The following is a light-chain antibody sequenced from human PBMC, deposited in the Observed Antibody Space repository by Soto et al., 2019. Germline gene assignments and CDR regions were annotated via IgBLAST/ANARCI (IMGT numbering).Light chain of an antibody. J-gene: IGLJ3*02. CDR1: SSDVGGYNY. CDR3: SSYTRSSTRV. V-gene: IGLV2-14*01. CDR2: EVS. Sequence: QSALTQPASVSGSPGQSITISCTGTSSDVGGYNYVSWYQQHPGKAPKLMIYEVSNRPSGVSNRFSGSKSGNTASLTISGLKADDEADYYCSSYTRSSTRVFGGGTKLTVL.